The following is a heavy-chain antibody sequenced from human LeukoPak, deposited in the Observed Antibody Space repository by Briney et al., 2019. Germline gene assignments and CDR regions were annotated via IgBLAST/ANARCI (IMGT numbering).Heavy chain of an antibody. Sequence: SVKVSCKASGGTFSSYAISWVRQAPGQGLEWMGRIIPIFGTANYAQKLQGRVTITTDESKSTAYMELSSLRSEDTAVYYCARDQVDGYNFDYWGQGTLVTVSA. CDR3: ARDQVDGYNFDY. CDR1: GGTFSSYA. D-gene: IGHD5-24*01. CDR2: IIPIFGTA. J-gene: IGHJ4*02. V-gene: IGHV1-69*05.